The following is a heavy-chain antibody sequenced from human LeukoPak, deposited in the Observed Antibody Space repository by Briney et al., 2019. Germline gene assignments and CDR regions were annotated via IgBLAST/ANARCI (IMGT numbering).Heavy chain of an antibody. J-gene: IGHJ4*02. CDR1: GGSISSYY. Sequence: PSETLSLTCTVSGGSISSYYWSWIRQPPGKGLEWIGYIYYSGSTNYNPSLKSRVTISVDTSKNQFSLKLSSVTAADTAVYYCARGYGGNGVDYWGQGTLVTVSS. V-gene: IGHV4-59*01. D-gene: IGHD4-23*01. CDR2: IYYSGST. CDR3: ARGYGGNGVDY.